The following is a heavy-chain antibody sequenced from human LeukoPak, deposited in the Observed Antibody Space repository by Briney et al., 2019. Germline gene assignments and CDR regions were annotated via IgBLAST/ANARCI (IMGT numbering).Heavy chain of an antibody. CDR3: ARDLVVAVTTYYYCYGMDV. D-gene: IGHD4-17*01. Sequence: GGSLRLSCAASGFTFSSYGMHWVRQAPGKGLEWVAVIWYDGSNKYYADSVKGRFTISRDNSKNTLYLQMNSLRAEDTAVYYCARDLVVAVTTYYYCYGMDVWGQGTTVTVSS. CDR1: GFTFSSYG. CDR2: IWYDGSNK. V-gene: IGHV3-33*01. J-gene: IGHJ6*02.